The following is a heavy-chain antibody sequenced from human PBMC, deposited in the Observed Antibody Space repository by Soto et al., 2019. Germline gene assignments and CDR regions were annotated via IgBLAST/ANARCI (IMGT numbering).Heavy chain of an antibody. Sequence: QITVKESGLTLVKPTETLTLTCTFSGFSLSSIGMGVGWIRQPPGKAMEWLTLIYWDDDKRYSPSLSSRLTSTKDPSKNQVDLTMTNMDPVDTATYYCARLTRGVYDFERLWEKFDYWGQGALVTVS. V-gene: IGHV2-5*02. D-gene: IGHD5-12*01. CDR3: ARLTRGVYDFERLWEKFDY. J-gene: IGHJ4*02. CDR2: IYWDDDK. CDR1: GFSLSSIGMG.